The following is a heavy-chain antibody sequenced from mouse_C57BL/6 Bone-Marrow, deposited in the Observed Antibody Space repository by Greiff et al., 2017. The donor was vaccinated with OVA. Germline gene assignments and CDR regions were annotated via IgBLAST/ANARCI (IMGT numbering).Heavy chain of an antibody. Sequence: DVQLQESGGGLVQPGGSMKLSCVASGFTFSNYWMNWVRQSPEKGLEWVAQIRLKSDNYATHYAESVKGRFTISRDDSKSSVYLQMNNLRAEDTGIYYCTLTAVEDYFDYWGQGTTLTVSS. J-gene: IGHJ2*01. CDR2: IRLKSDNYAT. CDR1: GFTFSNYW. V-gene: IGHV6-3*01. CDR3: TLTAVEDYFDY. D-gene: IGHD1-2*01.